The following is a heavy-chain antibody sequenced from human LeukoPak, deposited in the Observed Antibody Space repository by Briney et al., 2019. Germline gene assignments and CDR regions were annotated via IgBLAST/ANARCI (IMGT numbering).Heavy chain of an antibody. V-gene: IGHV4-59*08. Sequence: SETLSLTCTVSGGSISSYYWSWIRQPPGKGLEWIGYIYYSGSTNYNPSLKSRVTISVDTSKNQFSLKLSSVTAADTAVYYCARRNAGSGWYWGQGTLVTVSS. CDR2: IYYSGST. CDR3: ARRNAGSGWY. J-gene: IGHJ4*02. D-gene: IGHD6-19*01. CDR1: GGSISSYY.